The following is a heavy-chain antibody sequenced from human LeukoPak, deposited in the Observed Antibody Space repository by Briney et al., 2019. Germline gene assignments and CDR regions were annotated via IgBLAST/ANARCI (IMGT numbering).Heavy chain of an antibody. Sequence: GGSLRLSCAASGFTFSDFAIHWVRQAPGKGLEWVAVISYDGSNKYFTDSVKGRFTISRDNSKNTLYLQMNNLRAEDTAVYYCARGYCRSSTCYGAYSGTYRGVEFFDYWGQGTLVTVSS. CDR1: GFTFSDFA. CDR3: ARGYCRSSTCYGAYSGTYRGVEFFDY. J-gene: IGHJ4*02. V-gene: IGHV3-30-3*01. CDR2: ISYDGSNK. D-gene: IGHD2-2*01.